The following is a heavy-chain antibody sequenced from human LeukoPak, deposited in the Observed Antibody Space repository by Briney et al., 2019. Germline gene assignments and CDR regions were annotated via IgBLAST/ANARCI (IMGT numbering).Heavy chain of an antibody. CDR2: IYSGGST. J-gene: IGHJ4*02. Sequence: GGSLRLSCAASGFIVRSYYMSWVRQAPGKGLEWVSVIYSGGSTFYADSVKGRFTISRDKSKNTLYLQMNSLGADDTAVYYCARDSSGWYYFDYWGQGSLVTVSS. V-gene: IGHV3-66*02. CDR3: ARDSSGWYYFDY. D-gene: IGHD6-19*01. CDR1: GFIVRSYY.